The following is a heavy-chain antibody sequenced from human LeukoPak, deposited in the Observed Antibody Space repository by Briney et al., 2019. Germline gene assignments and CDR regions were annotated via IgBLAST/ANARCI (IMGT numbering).Heavy chain of an antibody. CDR3: ARVRYYMDV. Sequence: NPSETLSLTCAVYGGSFSGYYWSWIRQPPGKGLEWIGEINHSGSTNYNPSLKSRVTISVDTSKNQFSLKLSSVTAADTAVYYCARVRYYMDVWGKGTTVTVSS. CDR1: GGSFSGYY. V-gene: IGHV4-34*01. J-gene: IGHJ6*03. CDR2: INHSGST.